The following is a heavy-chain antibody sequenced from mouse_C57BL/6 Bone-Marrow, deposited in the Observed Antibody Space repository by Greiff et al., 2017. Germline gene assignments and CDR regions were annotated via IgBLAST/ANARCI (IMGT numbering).Heavy chain of an antibody. CDR2: IYPGSGST. CDR1: GYTFTSYW. J-gene: IGHJ1*03. Sequence: VQLQQPGAELVKPGASVKMSCKASGYTFTSYWITWVKQRPGQGLEWIGDIYPGSGSTNYNEKFKSKATMTVDTASSTAYMQLISLTSEDSAVYYCARCYYGYHWYFDDWGTGTTVTVSS. CDR3: ARCYYGYHWYFDD. D-gene: IGHD2-2*01. V-gene: IGHV1-55*01.